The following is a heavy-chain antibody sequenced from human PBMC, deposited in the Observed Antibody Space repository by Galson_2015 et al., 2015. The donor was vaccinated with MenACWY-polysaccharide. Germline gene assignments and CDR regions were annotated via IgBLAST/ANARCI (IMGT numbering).Heavy chain of an antibody. V-gene: IGHV4-38-2*01. Sequence: TCAVSDYSIRRGYFCGWIRQPPGKGLEWIASIFHSGTTYYNPSLKSRVPISVDTSKNQFSLKLSSVTAADTAVYYCARVEKYSGSFYILYWGQGTLVTVSS. CDR3: ARVEKYSGSFYILY. CDR2: IFHSGTT. CDR1: DYSIRRGYF. J-gene: IGHJ4*02. D-gene: IGHD1-26*01.